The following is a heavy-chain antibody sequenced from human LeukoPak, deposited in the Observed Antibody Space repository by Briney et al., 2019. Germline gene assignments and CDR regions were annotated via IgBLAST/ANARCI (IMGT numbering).Heavy chain of an antibody. CDR1: GVSISSCY. V-gene: IGHV4-59*01. D-gene: IGHD3-22*01. J-gene: IGHJ3*02. Sequence: SETLSLTCTVSGVSISSCYWSWIRQPPGKGLEWIGYIYYSGSTNYNPSLKSRVTISVDTSKNQFSLKLSSVTAADTAVYYCARATQTYYYDSSGFRGIGAFDIWGQGTMVTVSS. CDR2: IYYSGST. CDR3: ARATQTYYYDSSGFRGIGAFDI.